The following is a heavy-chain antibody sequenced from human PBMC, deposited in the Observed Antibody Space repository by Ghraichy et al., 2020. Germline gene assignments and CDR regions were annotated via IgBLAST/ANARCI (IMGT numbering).Heavy chain of an antibody. D-gene: IGHD1-26*01. CDR3: ARVGWELPIDY. V-gene: IGHV3-21*01. Sequence: GESLNISCAASGFTFSSYSMNWVRQAPGKGLEWVSSISSSSSYIYYADSVKGRFTISRDNAKNSLYLQMNSLRAEDTAVYYCARVGWELPIDYWGQGTLVTVSS. CDR2: ISSSSSYI. CDR1: GFTFSSYS. J-gene: IGHJ4*02.